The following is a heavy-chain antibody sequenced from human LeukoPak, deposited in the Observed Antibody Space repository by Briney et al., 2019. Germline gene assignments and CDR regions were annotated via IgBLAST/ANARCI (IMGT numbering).Heavy chain of an antibody. CDR3: ARNQLGDYYYYYGLDV. CDR1: GFTFSSYA. Sequence: GGSLRLSCAASGFTFSSYAMHWVRQAPGKGLEWVAVISYDGSNKYYADSVKGRFTISRDNSKNTVHLQMNSLRAEDTAVYYCARNQLGDYYYYYGLDVWGQGTTVTVSS. D-gene: IGHD3-10*01. CDR2: ISYDGSNK. J-gene: IGHJ6*02. V-gene: IGHV3-30-3*01.